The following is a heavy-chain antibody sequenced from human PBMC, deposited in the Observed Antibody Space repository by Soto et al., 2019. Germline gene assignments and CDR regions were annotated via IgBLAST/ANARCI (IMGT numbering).Heavy chain of an antibody. Sequence: PSETLSLTCTVSGGSISSSSYYWGWIRQPPGKGLEWIGSIYYSGSTYYNPSLKSRVTISVDTSKNQFSLKLSSVTAADTAVYYWARDRRMPKNNWFDPWGQGTLVTVSS. CDR1: GGSISSSSYY. D-gene: IGHD2-2*01. J-gene: IGHJ5*02. CDR2: IYYSGST. CDR3: ARDRRMPKNNWFDP. V-gene: IGHV4-39*02.